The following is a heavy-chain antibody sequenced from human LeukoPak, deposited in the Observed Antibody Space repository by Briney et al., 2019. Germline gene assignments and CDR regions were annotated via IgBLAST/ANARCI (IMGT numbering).Heavy chain of an antibody. CDR3: ARDLIAAALGNYYYYGMDV. D-gene: IGHD6-13*01. CDR2: ISYDGSNK. V-gene: IGHV3-30*19. Sequence: PGKSLRLSCTASGFTFSDYGMHWVRQPPGRGLEWVAVISYDGSNKYYADSVKGRFTVSRDNSKNTLYLQMNSLRVEDTAVFYCARDLIAAALGNYYYYGMDVWGQGTTVTVSS. J-gene: IGHJ6*02. CDR1: GFTFSDYG.